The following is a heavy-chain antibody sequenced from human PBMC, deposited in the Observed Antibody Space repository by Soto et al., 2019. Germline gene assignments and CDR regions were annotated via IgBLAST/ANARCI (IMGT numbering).Heavy chain of an antibody. CDR1: GAPFSTYA. Sequence: QVQLVQSGAEVKKPGSSVRVSGKASGAPFSTYAISWVRQPPGKGLEWMGGIIPIFGTATNAQKFQGRVTITADESTSTAYMELSSLRSEDTAVYYCAREYSSSRVVTWGQGTLVTVSS. CDR2: IIPIFGTA. D-gene: IGHD6-13*01. V-gene: IGHV1-69*01. J-gene: IGHJ5*02. CDR3: AREYSSSRVVT.